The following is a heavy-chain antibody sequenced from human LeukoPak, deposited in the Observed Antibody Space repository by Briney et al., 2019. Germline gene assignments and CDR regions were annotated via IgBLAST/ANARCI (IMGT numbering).Heavy chain of an antibody. J-gene: IGHJ4*02. Sequence: PGRSLRLSCAASGFTFSSYGMHWVRQAPGKGLEWVAVIWYDGSNKYYADSVKGRFTISRDNSKNTLYLQINSLRTEDTAVYYRAKGSLVGATTPFDYWGQGTLVTVSS. CDR3: AKGSLVGATTPFDY. V-gene: IGHV3-33*06. CDR2: IWYDGSNK. D-gene: IGHD1-26*01. CDR1: GFTFSSYG.